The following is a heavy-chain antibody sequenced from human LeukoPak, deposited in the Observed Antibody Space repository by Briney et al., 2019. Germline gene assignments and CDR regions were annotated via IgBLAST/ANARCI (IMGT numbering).Heavy chain of an antibody. CDR2: ITGSGGST. J-gene: IGHJ4*02. CDR1: GFTFGDYA. V-gene: IGHV3-23*01. CDR3: AKVPLIAAPKHFDY. D-gene: IGHD6-13*01. Sequence: PGGSLRLSCTASGFTFGDYAMTWVRQAPGKGLEWVSAITGSGGSTYYADSVKGRFTISRDNSKNTLYLQMNRLRAEDTAVYYCAKVPLIAAPKHFDYWGQGTLVTVSS.